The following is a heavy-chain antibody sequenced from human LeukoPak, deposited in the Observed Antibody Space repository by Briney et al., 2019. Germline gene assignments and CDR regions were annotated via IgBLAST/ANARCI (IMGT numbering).Heavy chain of an antibody. D-gene: IGHD6-13*01. J-gene: IGHJ5*02. V-gene: IGHV4-59*01. CDR2: VSHSGST. Sequence: KPSETLSLTCTVSRGSLSGNYRSWLRQPPGKGLEWLAYVSHSGSTNYNPSLKSRVTISKDTSRNQFSLRLTSVIAADTAVYYCARGAGWYEHWGQGTLVTVSS. CDR3: ARGAGWYEH. CDR1: RGSLSGNY.